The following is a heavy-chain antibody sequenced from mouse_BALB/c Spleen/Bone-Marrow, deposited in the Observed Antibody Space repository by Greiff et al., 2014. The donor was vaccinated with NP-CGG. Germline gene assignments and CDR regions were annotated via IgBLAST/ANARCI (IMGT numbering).Heavy chain of an antibody. CDR1: GYTFTEHT. CDR3: ARSKGRYYFAMNY. Sequence: VQLKQSGPELVKPGTSVKISCKTSGYTFTEHTMHWVKQSHGKSLEWIGGINPNNGGTSYNQKFKGKATLTVDKSSSTAYMELRSLTSEDSAVYYCARSKGRYYFAMNYWGQGTSVTVSS. J-gene: IGHJ4*01. V-gene: IGHV1-18*01. CDR2: INPNNGGT.